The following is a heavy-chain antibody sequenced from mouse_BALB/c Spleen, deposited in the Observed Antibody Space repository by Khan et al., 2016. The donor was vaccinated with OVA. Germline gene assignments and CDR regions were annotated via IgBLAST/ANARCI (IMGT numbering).Heavy chain of an antibody. CDR1: GFTFSTYA. D-gene: IGHD2-1*01. Sequence: EVELVESGGGLVKPGGSLKLSWAASGFTFSTYAMSWVRQTPEKRLEWVATISSDGDYTYYPDNVTGRFTISRDNAKNTLYLQMSSLRSEDTAMYYCVRSPYGNFAYWAQGTLVTVSA. J-gene: IGHJ3*01. V-gene: IGHV5-9-3*01. CDR3: VRSPYGNFAY. CDR2: ISSDGDYT.